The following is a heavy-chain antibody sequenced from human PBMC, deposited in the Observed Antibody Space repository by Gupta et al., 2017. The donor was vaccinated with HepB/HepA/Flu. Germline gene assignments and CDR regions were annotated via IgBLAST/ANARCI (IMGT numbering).Heavy chain of an antibody. D-gene: IGHD6-13*01. Sequence: EVQLLESGGGLVQPGGSLRLSCSASGFTFSSYAMSWVRQAPGKGLEWVSSFTVSGDIKYYTGAGKGRFTISRDNSKNTLYLQMKSMRVEETAVYYCAKMGSGYRSSWYSNWGQGILITVSS. CDR2: FTVSGDIK. CDR1: GFTFSSYA. J-gene: IGHJ4*02. V-gene: IGHV3-23*01. CDR3: AKMGSGYRSSWYSN.